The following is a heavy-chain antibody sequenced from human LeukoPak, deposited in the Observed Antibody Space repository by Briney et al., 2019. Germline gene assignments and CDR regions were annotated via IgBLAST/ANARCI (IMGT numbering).Heavy chain of an antibody. CDR2: IRGGGEI. CDR1: GFSFSSYA. D-gene: IGHD1-1*01. CDR3: AKANWVSNADAVW. J-gene: IGHJ4*02. V-gene: IGHV3-23*01. Sequence: GGSLRLSCAASGFSFSSYAMSWVRQAPARGLEWVSSIRGGGEIFYADSVKGRFTLSRDDSRNTVYLQLNNLRVEDTAVYYCAKANWVSNADAVWWGQGTLVTVSS.